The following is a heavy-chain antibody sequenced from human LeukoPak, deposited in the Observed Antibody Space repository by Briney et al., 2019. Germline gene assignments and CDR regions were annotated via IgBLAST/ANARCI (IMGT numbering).Heavy chain of an antibody. D-gene: IGHD6-6*01. Sequence: SETLSLTCTVSGGSIGSYYWTWIRQPPGKGLEWIGYIYYSGSTNYNPSLKSRVTISVDTSKKQFSLNLSSVTAADTAVYYCARWVTASSIDYWGHGTLVTVSS. CDR3: ARWVTASSIDY. J-gene: IGHJ4*01. CDR1: GGSIGSYY. CDR2: IYYSGST. V-gene: IGHV4-59*08.